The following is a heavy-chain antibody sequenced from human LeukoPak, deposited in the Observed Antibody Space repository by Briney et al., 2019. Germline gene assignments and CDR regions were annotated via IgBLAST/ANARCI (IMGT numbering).Heavy chain of an antibody. CDR1: GFTFSSYS. CDR3: ARDAGWHAFDY. CDR2: ISSDSTTI. J-gene: IGHJ4*02. Sequence: GGSLRPSCAASGFTFSSYSMNWVRQAPGKGLEWVSYISSDSTTIYYADSVEGRFTISRDNAKNSLYLQMNSLRAEDTAVYYCARDAGWHAFDYWGQGTLVTVSS. V-gene: IGHV3-48*01. D-gene: IGHD5-24*01.